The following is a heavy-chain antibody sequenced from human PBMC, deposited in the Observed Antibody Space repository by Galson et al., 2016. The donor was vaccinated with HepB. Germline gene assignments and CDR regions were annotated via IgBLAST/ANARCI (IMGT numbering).Heavy chain of an antibody. J-gene: IGHJ5*02. CDR3: ARRDEGPGRTRHFDP. CDR2: ISPGDSDT. CDR1: GYSFTSYW. Sequence: QSGAEVKKPGEPLNISCQGFGYSFTSYWIAWVRLTPGRGLEWLGVISPGDSDTTYNPSFEGQVSFSADRSISTAYLHWSSLKPSDTGMYYCARRDEGPGRTRHFDPWGQGTLVTVSS. V-gene: IGHV5-51*01. D-gene: IGHD1/OR15-1a*01.